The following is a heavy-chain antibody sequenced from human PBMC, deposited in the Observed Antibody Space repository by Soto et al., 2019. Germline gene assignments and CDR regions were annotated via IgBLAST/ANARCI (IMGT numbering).Heavy chain of an antibody. CDR2: ISPYTGNT. D-gene: IGHD6-25*01. CDR3: ARDPTGSPNGLDV. Sequence: QVQLVQSGAEVKKPGASVKVSCKASGYTFTTYGITWVRQAPGQGLEWMGWISPYTGNTNYAQNRQGVITLTTDTPTTTAYLELRSLRSDDTALYYCARDPTGSPNGLDVWGQGTTVTVTS. V-gene: IGHV1-18*01. CDR1: GYTFTTYG. J-gene: IGHJ6*02.